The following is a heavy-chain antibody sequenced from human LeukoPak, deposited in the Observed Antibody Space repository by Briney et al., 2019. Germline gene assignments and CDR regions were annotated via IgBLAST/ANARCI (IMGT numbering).Heavy chain of an antibody. J-gene: IGHJ3*02. CDR1: GGSISSYY. D-gene: IGHD3-3*01. CDR3: ARNYDFWSGYYRVFAFDI. Sequence: SETLSLTCTVSGGSISSYYWSWIRQPPGKGLEWIGYIYTSGSTNYNPSLKSRVAISVDTSKNQFPLKLSSVTAADTAVYYCARNYDFWSGYYRVFAFDIWGQGTMVTVSS. CDR2: IYTSGST. V-gene: IGHV4-4*09.